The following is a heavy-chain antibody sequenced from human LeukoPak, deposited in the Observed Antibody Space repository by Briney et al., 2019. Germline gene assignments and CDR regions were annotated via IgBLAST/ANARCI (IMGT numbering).Heavy chain of an antibody. CDR1: GFTVSSNY. D-gene: IGHD5-24*01. J-gene: IGHJ4*02. V-gene: IGHV3-53*01. CDR3: ARGMATILDY. Sequence: PGGSLRLSCAASGFTVSSNYMSWVRQAPGKGLEWVSVIYSGGSTYYADSVKGRFTISRENSKNTLYRQMNSLRAEDTAVYYCARGMATILDYWGQGTLVTVSS. CDR2: IYSGGST.